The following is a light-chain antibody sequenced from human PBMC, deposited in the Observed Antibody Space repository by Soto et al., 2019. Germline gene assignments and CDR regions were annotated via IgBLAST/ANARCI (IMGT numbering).Light chain of an antibody. CDR1: SSDVGGYIY. Sequence: QSVLTQPASVSGSPGQSITISCTGTSSDVGGYIYVSWYQQHPGKAPKLMIYDVTSRPSGVSYRFPGSKSGNTASLTISGLQAEDEADYYCSSYTTSSSYVFGTGTKGTVL. CDR3: SSYTTSSSYV. V-gene: IGLV2-14*01. J-gene: IGLJ1*01. CDR2: DVT.